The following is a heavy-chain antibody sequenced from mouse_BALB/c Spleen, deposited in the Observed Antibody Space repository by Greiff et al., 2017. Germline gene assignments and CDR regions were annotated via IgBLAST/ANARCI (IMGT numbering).Heavy chain of an antibody. CDR1: GFTFSSFG. J-gene: IGHJ1*01. D-gene: IGHD1-1*01. V-gene: IGHV5-17*02. Sequence: EVQGVESGGGLVQPGGSRKLSCAASGFTFSSFGMHWVRQAPEKGLEWVAYISSGSSTIYYADTVKGRFTISRDNPKNTLFLQMTSLRSEDTAMYYCARKDYGSSEYFDVWGAGTTVTVSS. CDR3: ARKDYGSSEYFDV. CDR2: ISSGSSTI.